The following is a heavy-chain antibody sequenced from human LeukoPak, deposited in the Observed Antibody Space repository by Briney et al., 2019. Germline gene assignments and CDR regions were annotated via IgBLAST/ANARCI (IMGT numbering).Heavy chain of an antibody. J-gene: IGHJ3*02. Sequence: SETLSLTSTVSGGSISGSSYYWGWIRQPPGKGLEWIGSIYYSGSTNYNPSLKSRVTISIDTSKNQFSLKLSSVTAADTAVYYCARGRSRDGYKGDRFDIWGQGTMVTVSS. CDR3: ARGRSRDGYKGDRFDI. CDR1: GGSISGSSYY. D-gene: IGHD5-24*01. CDR2: IYYSGST. V-gene: IGHV4-39*07.